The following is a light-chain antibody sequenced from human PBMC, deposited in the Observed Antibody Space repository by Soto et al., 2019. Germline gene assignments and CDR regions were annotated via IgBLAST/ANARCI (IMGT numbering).Light chain of an antibody. CDR1: QSINKY. CDR2: AAS. J-gene: IGKJ4*01. Sequence: DIQMTQSPSSLSASVGDRVTITCRASQSINKYLNWYRQKPGKAPDLLIYAASSLQNGVPSTFSGSGSGTDLTLTISSLQPEDFATYYCQQSYDSPLTFGGGTKVEIK. V-gene: IGKV1-39*01. CDR3: QQSYDSPLT.